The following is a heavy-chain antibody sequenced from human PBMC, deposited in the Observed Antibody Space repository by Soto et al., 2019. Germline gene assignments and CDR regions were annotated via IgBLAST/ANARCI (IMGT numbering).Heavy chain of an antibody. Sequence: QVQLQESGPGLVKPSETLSLACTVSGGSISGYYWSWIRQPPGKGLEWIGYNYYSGSTNYNPSLKSRVTISVDTSKHQFSLKLSSVTAADTAVYYCAREGRGGYSSGGSCYDDKWFDPWGQGTLVTVSS. D-gene: IGHD2-15*01. CDR2: NYYSGST. CDR3: AREGRGGYSSGGSCYDDKWFDP. V-gene: IGHV4-59*01. J-gene: IGHJ5*02. CDR1: GGSISGYY.